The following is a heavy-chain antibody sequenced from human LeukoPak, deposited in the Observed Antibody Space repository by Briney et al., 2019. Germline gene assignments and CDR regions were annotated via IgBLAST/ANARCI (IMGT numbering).Heavy chain of an antibody. CDR1: GYTFTSYY. Sequence: ASVKVSCKASGYTFTSYYMHWVRPAPGQGLEWMGIINPSGGSTSYAQKFQGRVTMTRDTSTSTVYMELSSLRSEDTAVYYCARAHLYCTNGVCLEYFQHWGQGTLVTVSS. V-gene: IGHV1-46*03. CDR2: INPSGGST. J-gene: IGHJ1*01. D-gene: IGHD2-8*01. CDR3: ARAHLYCTNGVCLEYFQH.